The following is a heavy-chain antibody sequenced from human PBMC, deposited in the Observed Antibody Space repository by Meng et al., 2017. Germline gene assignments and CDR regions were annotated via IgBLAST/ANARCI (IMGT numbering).Heavy chain of an antibody. CDR3: ARDVEGVMVRGVITY. V-gene: IGHV3-33*01. CDR1: GFTFSSYG. CDR2: IWYDGSNK. Sequence: GSLRLSCAASGFTFSSYGMHWVRQAPGKGLEWVAVIWYDGSNKYYADSVKGRFTISRDNSKNTLYLQMNNLRAEDTAVYYCARDVEGVMVRGVITYWGQGTLVTVSS. D-gene: IGHD3-10*01. J-gene: IGHJ4*02.